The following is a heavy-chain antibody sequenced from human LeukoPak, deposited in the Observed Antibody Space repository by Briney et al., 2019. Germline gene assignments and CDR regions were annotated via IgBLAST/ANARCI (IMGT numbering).Heavy chain of an antibody. CDR3: ARASSSTSLANWFDP. J-gene: IGHJ5*02. CDR2: IWYDGSNK. D-gene: IGHD2-2*01. CDR1: GFTFSSYG. Sequence: GGSLRLSCAASGFTFSSYGMHWVRQAPGKGLEWVAVIWYDGSNKYYADSVKGRFTISRDNSKNTLYLQMNSLRAEDTAVYYCARASSSTSLANWFDPWGQGTLVTVSS. V-gene: IGHV3-33*01.